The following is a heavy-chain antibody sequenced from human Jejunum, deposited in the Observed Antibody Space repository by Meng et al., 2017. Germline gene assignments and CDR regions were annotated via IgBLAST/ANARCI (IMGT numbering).Heavy chain of an antibody. CDR2: VSKSGSPT. CDR3: AREFPSAWGIFHY. D-gene: IGHD3-16*01. J-gene: IGHJ4*02. V-gene: IGHV3-48*03. CDR1: GFTFSSFE. Sequence: LSLTCAASGFTFSSFEMHWVRQAPGKGLEWVSYVSKSGSPTYYADSVKGRFTISRDNAKNSVYLQMNSLRVEDTALYYCAREFPSAWGIFHYWGQGILVTVSS.